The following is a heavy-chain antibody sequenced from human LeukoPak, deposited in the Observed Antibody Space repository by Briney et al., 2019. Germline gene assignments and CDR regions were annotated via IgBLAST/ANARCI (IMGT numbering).Heavy chain of an antibody. Sequence: GGSLRLSCAASGFTFSNYWMPWVRQVPGKGLLWVSRINSDGSSTTYADSVKGRFTISRDNSKKTLYLQMNNVRTEDTAVYYCARDPGGSSWYFLIDYWGQGSLVTVSS. CDR3: ARDPGGSSWYFLIDY. J-gene: IGHJ4*02. V-gene: IGHV3-74*01. D-gene: IGHD6-13*01. CDR2: INSDGSST. CDR1: GFTFSNYW.